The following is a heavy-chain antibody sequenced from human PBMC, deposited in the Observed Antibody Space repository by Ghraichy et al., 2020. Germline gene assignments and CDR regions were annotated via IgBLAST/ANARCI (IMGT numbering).Heavy chain of an antibody. CDR1: GGSVSSGSYY. D-gene: IGHD3-3*01. CDR2: IYYSGST. Sequence: SETLSLTCTVSGGSVSSGSYYWSWIRQPPGKGLEWIGYIYYSGSTNYNPSLKSRVTISVDTSKNQFSLKLSSVTAADTAVYYCARVSVGRTYYDFWSGSGLFDYWGQGTLVTVSS. J-gene: IGHJ4*02. CDR3: ARVSVGRTYYDFWSGSGLFDY. V-gene: IGHV4-61*01.